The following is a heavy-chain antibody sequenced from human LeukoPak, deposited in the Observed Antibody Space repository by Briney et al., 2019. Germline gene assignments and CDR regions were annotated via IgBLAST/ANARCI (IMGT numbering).Heavy chain of an antibody. CDR1: GFTFSSYG. CDR2: IWYDGSNK. V-gene: IGHV3-33*06. J-gene: IGHJ4*02. CDR3: AKGPRSSSWSDAGFDY. Sequence: GGSLRLSCAASGFTFSSYGMHWVRQAPGKGLEWVAVIWYDGSNKCYADSVKGRFTISRDNSKNTLYLQMNSLRAEDTAVYYCAKGPRSSSWSDAGFDYWGQGTLVTVSS. D-gene: IGHD6-13*01.